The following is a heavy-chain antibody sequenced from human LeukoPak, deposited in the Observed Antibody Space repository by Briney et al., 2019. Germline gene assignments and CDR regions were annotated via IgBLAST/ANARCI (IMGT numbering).Heavy chain of an antibody. CDR2: INPNSGGT. V-gene: IGHV1-2*06. CDR1: GCTFTGYY. J-gene: IGHJ4*02. D-gene: IGHD6-19*01. Sequence: ASVKVSCKASGCTFTGYYMHWVRQAPGQGLEWMGRINPNSGGTNYAQKFQGRVTMTRDTSISTAYMELSRLRSDDTAVYYCARLSYGSGWYGGDYWGQGTLVTVSS. CDR3: ARLSYGSGWYGGDY.